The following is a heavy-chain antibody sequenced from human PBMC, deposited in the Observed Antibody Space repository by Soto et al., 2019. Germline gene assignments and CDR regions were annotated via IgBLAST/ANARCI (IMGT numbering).Heavy chain of an antibody. CDR2: INAGNGNT. Sequence: ASVKVSCKASGYTLTSYAMHCVRQAPGQRLEWMGWINAGNGNTKYSQKFQGRVTITRDTSASTAYMELSSLRSEDTAVYYCARGPYYYGSGSYSNYYYYYGMDVWGQGTTVTVSS. J-gene: IGHJ6*02. CDR1: GYTLTSYA. CDR3: ARGPYYYGSGSYSNYYYYYGMDV. D-gene: IGHD3-10*01. V-gene: IGHV1-3*01.